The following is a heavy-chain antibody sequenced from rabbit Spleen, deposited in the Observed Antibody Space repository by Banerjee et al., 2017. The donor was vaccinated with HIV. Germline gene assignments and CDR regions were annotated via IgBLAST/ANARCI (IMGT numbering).Heavy chain of an antibody. CDR2: INAVTGKA. V-gene: IGHV1S45*01. D-gene: IGHD1-1*01. CDR3: ARDTSSSFSSYGMDL. Sequence: QEQLEESGGDLVKPEGSLTLTCTASGFSFNYRYVMCWVRQAPGKGLEWIACINAVTGKAVYASWAKGRFTFSKTSSTTVTLQMTRLTAADTATYFCARDTSSSFSSYGMDLWGPGTLVTVS. CDR1: GFSFNYRYV. J-gene: IGHJ6*01.